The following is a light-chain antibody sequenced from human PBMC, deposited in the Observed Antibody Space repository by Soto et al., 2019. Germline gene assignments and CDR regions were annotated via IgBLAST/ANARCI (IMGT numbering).Light chain of an antibody. CDR3: SSYTSSRAYV. CDR2: EVS. Sequence: QSALTQPASVSGSPGQSITISCTGTSSDVGGYNYVSWYQQQSGKAPKLMIHEVSNRPSGVSNRFSGSKSGNTASLTISGLQAEDWADYYCSSYTSSRAYVFGIGTKVTVL. V-gene: IGLV2-14*01. CDR1: SSDVGGYNY. J-gene: IGLJ1*01.